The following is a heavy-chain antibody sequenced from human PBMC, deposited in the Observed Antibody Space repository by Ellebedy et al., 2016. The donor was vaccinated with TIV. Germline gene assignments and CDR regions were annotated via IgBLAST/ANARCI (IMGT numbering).Heavy chain of an antibody. CDR1: GFTFSSYA. CDR2: ISYDGSNK. D-gene: IGHD1-26*01. Sequence: PGGSLRLSCAASGFTFSSYAMHWVRQAPGKGLEWVAVISYDGSNKYYADSVKGRFTISRDNSKNTLYLQMNSLRAEDTAVYYCARDSPIVGATRWFDPWGQGTLVTVSS. V-gene: IGHV3-30-3*01. J-gene: IGHJ5*02. CDR3: ARDSPIVGATRWFDP.